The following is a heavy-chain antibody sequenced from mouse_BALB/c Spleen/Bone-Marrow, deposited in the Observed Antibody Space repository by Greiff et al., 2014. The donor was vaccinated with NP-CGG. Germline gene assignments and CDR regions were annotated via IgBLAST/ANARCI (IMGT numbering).Heavy chain of an antibody. V-gene: IGHV1-9*01. CDR1: GYTFSSYW. CDR3: ARDWDPFAY. CDR2: ILPGSGST. Sequence: QVQLKESGAELMKPGASVKISCKATGYTFSSYWIEWVKQRPGHGLEWIGEILPGSGSTNYNEKFKGKATFTADTSSNTAYMQLSSLTSEYSAVYYWARDWDPFAYWGQGTLVTVSA. D-gene: IGHD4-1*01. J-gene: IGHJ3*01.